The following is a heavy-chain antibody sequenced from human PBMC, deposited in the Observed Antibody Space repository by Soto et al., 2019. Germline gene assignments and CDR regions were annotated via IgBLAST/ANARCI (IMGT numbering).Heavy chain of an antibody. CDR2: IWYDGSNK. D-gene: IGHD3-22*01. J-gene: IGHJ4*02. Sequence: GGSLRLSCAASGFTFSSYGMHWVRQAPGKGLEWVAVIWYDGSNKYYADSVRGRFTISRDNSKNTLYLQMNSLRAEDTAVYYYARRRIGYYDSSGYYIDYWGQGTLVTVSS. CDR1: GFTFSSYG. CDR3: ARRRIGYYDSSGYYIDY. V-gene: IGHV3-33*01.